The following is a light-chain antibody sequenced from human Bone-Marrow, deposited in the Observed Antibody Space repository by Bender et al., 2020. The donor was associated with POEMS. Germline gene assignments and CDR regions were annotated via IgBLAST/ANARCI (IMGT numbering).Light chain of an antibody. CDR2: EVS. J-gene: IGLJ1*01. V-gene: IGLV2-8*01. Sequence: QSALTQPPSASGSPGQSVTISCTGTSSDVGGYNYVSWYQQHPGKAPKLMIYEVSKRPSGISNRFSGSKSGNTASLTISGLQTGDEADYYCGTWDSSLSAYVFGTGTTVIVL. CDR1: SSDVGGYNY. CDR3: GTWDSSLSAYV.